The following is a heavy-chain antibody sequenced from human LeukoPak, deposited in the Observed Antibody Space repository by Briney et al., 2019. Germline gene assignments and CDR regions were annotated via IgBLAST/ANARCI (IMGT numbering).Heavy chain of an antibody. CDR2: IGGSGGNT. CDR1: GFTFSSYA. D-gene: IGHD3-10*01. CDR3: AKDRSYYGSGSYDY. V-gene: IGHV3-23*01. Sequence: PGGSLRLSCAASGFTFSSYAMSWVRQAPGKGLEWVSAIGGSGGNTYYADSMKGRSTISRDNSRNTLYLQMNSLRAEDTAVYYCAKDRSYYGSGSYDYWGQGTLVTVSS. J-gene: IGHJ4*02.